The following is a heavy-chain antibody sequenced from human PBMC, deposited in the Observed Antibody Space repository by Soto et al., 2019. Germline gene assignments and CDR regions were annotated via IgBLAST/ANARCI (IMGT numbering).Heavy chain of an antibody. J-gene: IGHJ6*02. CDR2: IWYDGSNK. V-gene: IGHV3-33*01. D-gene: IGHD1-1*01. Sequence: GESPKISCAASGFTFSSYGMHWVRQAPGKGLEWVAVIWYDGSNKYYADSVKGRFTISRDNSKNTLYLQMNGLRAEDTAVYYCARDRLERLYYYYGMDVWGQGTTVTVSS. CDR3: ARDRLERLYYYYGMDV. CDR1: GFTFSSYG.